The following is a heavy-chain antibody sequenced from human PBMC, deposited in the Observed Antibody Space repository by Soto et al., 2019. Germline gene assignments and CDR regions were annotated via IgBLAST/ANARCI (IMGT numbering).Heavy chain of an antibody. CDR3: TRAPEGSGSYYYFAF. D-gene: IGHD3-22*01. Sequence: GGSLRLSCAASGFTFSNYWMSWVRQAPGKGLQWVANINRDGREKYYVDSLKGRFTISRDNADNSLHLQLNSLRDEDTAVYYCTRAPEGSGSYYYFAFWGRGPRVTVSS. V-gene: IGHV3-7*03. J-gene: IGHJ4*02. CDR1: GFTFSNYW. CDR2: INRDGREK.